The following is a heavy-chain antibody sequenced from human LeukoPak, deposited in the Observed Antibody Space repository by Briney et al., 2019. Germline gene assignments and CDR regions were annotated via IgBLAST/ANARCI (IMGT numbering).Heavy chain of an antibody. D-gene: IGHD6-13*01. Sequence: GESLRLSCAASGFTFSSYWMHWVRQAPGKGLEWVSYISSSGRTFYYADSVKGRFTISRDNGKNSLYLQMNSLRVEDTAVYYCARDSRGSSWFFDYWGQGALVTVSS. J-gene: IGHJ4*02. CDR1: GFTFSSYW. V-gene: IGHV3-48*01. CDR3: ARDSRGSSWFFDY. CDR2: ISSSGRTF.